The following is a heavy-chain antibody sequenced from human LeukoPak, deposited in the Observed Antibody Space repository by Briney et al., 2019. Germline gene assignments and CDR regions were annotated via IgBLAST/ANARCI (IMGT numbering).Heavy chain of an antibody. CDR3: ARHEYSGSYYGLSWFDP. CDR1: GGSISSSGYY. CDR2: IYYSGST. J-gene: IGHJ5*02. D-gene: IGHD1-26*01. V-gene: IGHV4-39*01. Sequence: KPSETLSLTCTVSGGSISSSGYYWGWIRQPPGKGLESIASIYYSGSTYYNPSLKSRVTISVDTSKHQLSLKLSSLTAADTAVYYCARHEYSGSYYGLSWFDPWGQGTLVTVSS.